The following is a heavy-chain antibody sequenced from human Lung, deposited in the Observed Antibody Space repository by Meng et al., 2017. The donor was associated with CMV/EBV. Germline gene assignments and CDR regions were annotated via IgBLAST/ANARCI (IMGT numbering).Heavy chain of an antibody. J-gene: IGHJ4*02. CDR3: ERDDISY. Sequence: LVECGGGVVQPGGALSLSLAASGFSVSRYPMHWVGRAPGRGLERVAVISYNASNKYYADFVKGRFTISSDNSKNTLYLQMNSLRAEETAVYYCERDDISYWGQGTLVTVSS. CDR2: ISYNASNK. D-gene: IGHD3-3*02. V-gene: IGHV3-30-3*01. CDR1: GFSVSRYP.